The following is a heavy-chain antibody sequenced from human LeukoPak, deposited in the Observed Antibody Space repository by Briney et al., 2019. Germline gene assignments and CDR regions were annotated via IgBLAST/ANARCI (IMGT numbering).Heavy chain of an antibody. V-gene: IGHV3-30*18. CDR3: AKVRSDY. CDR2: ISYDGSNK. CDR1: RFTFSSYG. J-gene: IGHJ4*02. Sequence: GRSLRLSCAASRFTFSSYGMHWVRQAPGKGLEWVAVISYDGSNKYYADSVKGRFTISRDNSKNTLYLQMNSLRAEDTAVYYCAKVRSDYWGQGTLVTVSS.